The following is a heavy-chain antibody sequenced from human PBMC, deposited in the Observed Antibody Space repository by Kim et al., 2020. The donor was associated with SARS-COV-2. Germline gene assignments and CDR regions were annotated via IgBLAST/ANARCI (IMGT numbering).Heavy chain of an antibody. J-gene: IGHJ6*02. D-gene: IGHD5-12*01. CDR3: ARENYSGYVTAEYGMDV. CDR1: GFTFSDYY. Sequence: GGSLRLSCAASGFTFSDYYMSWIRQAPGKGLEWVSYISSSGSTIYYADSVKGRFTISRDNAKNSLYLQMNSLRAEDTAVYYCARENYSGYVTAEYGMDVWGQGTMVTVSS. V-gene: IGHV3-11*01. CDR2: ISSSGSTI.